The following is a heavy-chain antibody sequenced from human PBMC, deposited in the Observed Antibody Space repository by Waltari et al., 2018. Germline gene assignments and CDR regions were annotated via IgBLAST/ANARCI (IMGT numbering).Heavy chain of an antibody. Sequence: EVLLVESGGGLVQPGGSLRLSCVVSGFTLSTYNMNWVRQAPGKGLESVSYISSGGGTIYYADSVKGRFTISRDNARNSLYLQMNNLRAEDTAVYYCATRGGISNWGLDYWGQGTLVTVSS. D-gene: IGHD7-27*01. J-gene: IGHJ4*02. V-gene: IGHV3-48*04. CDR2: ISSGGGTI. CDR1: GFTLSTYN. CDR3: ATRGGISNWGLDY.